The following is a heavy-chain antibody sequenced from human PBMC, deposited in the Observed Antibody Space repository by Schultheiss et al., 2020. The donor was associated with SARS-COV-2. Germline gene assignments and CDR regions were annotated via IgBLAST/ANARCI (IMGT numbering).Heavy chain of an antibody. CDR3: ARTYQLLFPFDY. V-gene: IGHV4-31*03. CDR1: GGSISSGGYY. D-gene: IGHD2-2*01. Sequence: SQTLSLTCTVSGGSISSGGYYWSWIRQPPGKGLEWIGYIYYSGSTNYNPSLKSRVTISVDTSKNQFSLKLSSVTAADTAVYYCARTYQLLFPFDYWGQGTLVTVSS. J-gene: IGHJ4*02. CDR2: IYYSGST.